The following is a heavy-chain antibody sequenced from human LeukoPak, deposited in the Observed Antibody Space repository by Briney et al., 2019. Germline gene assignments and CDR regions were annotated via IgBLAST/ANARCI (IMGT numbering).Heavy chain of an antibody. D-gene: IGHD3-3*01. V-gene: IGHV3-49*04. CDR2: IRSKAYGGTT. CDR3: TRTMAYYDFWSGYWDY. J-gene: IGHJ4*02. CDR1: GFTFGDYA. Sequence: GGSLRLSCTASGFTFGDYAMSWVRQAPGKGLEWVGFIRSKAYGGTTEYAASVKGRFTISRDDSKSIAYLQMNSLKTEDTAVYYCTRTMAYYDFWSGYWDYWGQGTLVTVSS.